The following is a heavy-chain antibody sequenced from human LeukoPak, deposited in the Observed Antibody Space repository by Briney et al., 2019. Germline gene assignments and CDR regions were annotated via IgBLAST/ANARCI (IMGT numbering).Heavy chain of an antibody. J-gene: IGHJ5*02. CDR2: IYYSGST. CDR3: ATTKFGRLTAAGAKYWFDP. Sequence: SETLSLTCTVSGGSISSYYWSWIRQPPGKGLEWIGYIYYSGSTNYNPSLKSRVTISVDTSKNQFSLKLSSVTAADTAIYYCATTKFGRLTAAGAKYWFDPWGQGTLVTVSS. CDR1: GGSISSYY. V-gene: IGHV4-59*01. D-gene: IGHD6-13*01.